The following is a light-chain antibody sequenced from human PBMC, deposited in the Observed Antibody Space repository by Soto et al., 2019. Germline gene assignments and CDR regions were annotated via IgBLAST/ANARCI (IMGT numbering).Light chain of an antibody. CDR2: DAS. CDR3: QQYNSYQGT. Sequence: DIQMPQSPSTLSASVGDRVTITCRASQSISSWLAWYQQKPGKAPKLLIYDASSLESGAPSRFSGSGSGTEFTLTISSRQPDDFATYYCQQYNSYQGTFGQGTKVEIK. CDR1: QSISSW. J-gene: IGKJ1*01. V-gene: IGKV1-5*01.